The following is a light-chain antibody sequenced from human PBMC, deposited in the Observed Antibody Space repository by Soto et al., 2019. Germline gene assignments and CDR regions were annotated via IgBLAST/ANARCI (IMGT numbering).Light chain of an antibody. J-gene: IGKJ5*01. V-gene: IGKV1-9*01. CDR3: QQVNSFPVT. CDR2: LAS. Sequence: DIQLTQSPSFLSTSVGDRVTITCRASQDISSYLAWYQQKPGKAPKLLIYLASTLQSGVPSRFSGSGSGTEFTLTISSLQPEDFATYYCQQVNSFPVTFGQGTRLEIK. CDR1: QDISSY.